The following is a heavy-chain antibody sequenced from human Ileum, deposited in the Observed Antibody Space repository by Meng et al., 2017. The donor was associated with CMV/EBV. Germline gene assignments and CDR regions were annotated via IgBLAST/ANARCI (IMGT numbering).Heavy chain of an antibody. D-gene: IGHD3-22*01. J-gene: IGHJ6*02. CDR3: ARERLGGYGYYYYGMDV. Sequence: SETLSLTCSVSGGSVSSGDYYWSWIRQPPGKGLEWIGYIYYSGSTYYNPSLKSRVTISVDTSKNQFSLKLSSVTAADTAVYYCARERLGGYGYYYYGMDVWGQGTMVTVSS. V-gene: IGHV4-61*08. CDR1: GGSVSSGDYY. CDR2: IYYSGST.